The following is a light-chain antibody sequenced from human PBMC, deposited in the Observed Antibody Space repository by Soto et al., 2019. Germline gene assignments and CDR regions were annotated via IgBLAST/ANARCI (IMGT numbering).Light chain of an antibody. V-gene: IGLV2-14*01. J-gene: IGLJ1*01. CDR3: SSFTTYNTRV. CDR1: NSDVGAYNF. CDR2: EVN. Sequence: QSVLTQPASVSGSPGQSIAISCTGTNSDVGAYNFVSWYQQYPGKAPKLIIHEVNNRPSGVSDRFSGSKSGNTASLTISGLQADDEADDYCSSFTTYNTRVFGTGTKVTVL.